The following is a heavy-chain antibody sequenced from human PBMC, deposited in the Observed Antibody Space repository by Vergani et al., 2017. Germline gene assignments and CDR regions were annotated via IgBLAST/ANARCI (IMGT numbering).Heavy chain of an antibody. CDR3: AHYYGLGSYQSRDGMDV. CDR1: GFSLSTSGVG. Sequence: QITLKESGPTLVKPTQTLTLTCTFSGFSLSTSGVGVGWIRQPPGKALEWLALIYWNDDKRYSPSLKSRLTITKDTSKNQVVLTMTNMDPVDTATYYCAHYYGLGSYQSRDGMDVWGQGTTVTVSS. D-gene: IGHD3-10*01. V-gene: IGHV2-5*01. CDR2: IYWNDDK. J-gene: IGHJ6*02.